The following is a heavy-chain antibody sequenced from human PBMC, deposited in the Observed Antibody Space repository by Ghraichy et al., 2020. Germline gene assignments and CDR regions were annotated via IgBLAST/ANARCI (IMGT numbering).Heavy chain of an antibody. CDR2: IYYTGST. Sequence: SETLSLTCTVSGGSISSSSYYWGWIRQPPGKGLEWIGSIYYTGSTYYNPSLKSRVTISVDTSKNQFSLKLSSVTAADTAVYYCARPNSGYSNWFDPWGQGTLVTVSS. D-gene: IGHD3-22*01. CDR3: ARPNSGYSNWFDP. J-gene: IGHJ5*02. V-gene: IGHV4-39*01. CDR1: GGSISSSSYY.